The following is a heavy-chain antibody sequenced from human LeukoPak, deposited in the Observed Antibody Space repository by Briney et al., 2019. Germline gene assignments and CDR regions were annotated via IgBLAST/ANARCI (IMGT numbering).Heavy chain of an antibody. J-gene: IGHJ5*02. CDR1: GGSISSSNW. V-gene: IGHV4-4*02. CDR2: IYHSGST. D-gene: IGHD6-13*01. CDR3: ARTSPRGMAAAGVWFDP. Sequence: PSGTLSLTCAVSGGSISSSNWWSWVRQPPGKGLEWIGEIYHSGSTNYNPSLKSRVTISVDKSKNQFSLKLSSVTAADTAVYYCARTSPRGMAAAGVWFDPWGQGTLVTVSS.